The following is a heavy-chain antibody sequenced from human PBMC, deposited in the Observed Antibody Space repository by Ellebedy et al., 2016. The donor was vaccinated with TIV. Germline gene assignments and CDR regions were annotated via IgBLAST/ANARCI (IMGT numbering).Heavy chain of an antibody. CDR1: GGSIRGYY. CDR3: ANSGWYEEGYYGMDV. V-gene: IGHV4-4*09. J-gene: IGHJ6*02. Sequence: SETLSLTCTVSGGSIRGYYWSWIRQTPGKGLEWIGYIYPGATTEYNPSLQSRVTMSVDTSKRQISLRLRSVTAADTAVYYCANSGWYEEGYYGMDVWGQGTTVTVSS. CDR2: IYPGATT. D-gene: IGHD6-19*01.